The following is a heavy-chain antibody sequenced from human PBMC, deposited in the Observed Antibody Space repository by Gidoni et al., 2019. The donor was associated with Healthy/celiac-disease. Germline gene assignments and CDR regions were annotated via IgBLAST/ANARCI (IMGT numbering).Heavy chain of an antibody. Sequence: EVQLLESGGGLVQPGGSLRLSCAASGFTFSSSAMSWVRQAPGKGLEWVSAISGSGGSTYYADSVKGRFTISRDNSKNTLYLQMNSLRAEDTAVYYCAKDNDDILTGYSYFDYWGQGTLVTVSS. D-gene: IGHD3-9*01. CDR1: GFTFSSSA. CDR3: AKDNDDILTGYSYFDY. CDR2: ISGSGGST. V-gene: IGHV3-23*01. J-gene: IGHJ4*02.